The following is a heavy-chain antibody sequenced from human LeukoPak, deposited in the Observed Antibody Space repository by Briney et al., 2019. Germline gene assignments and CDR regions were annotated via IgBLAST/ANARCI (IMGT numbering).Heavy chain of an antibody. J-gene: IGHJ4*02. CDR2: INEDGSEK. CDR1: GFSFGIYW. D-gene: IGHD2-2*01. CDR3: ARVHRYASSWDSLDY. V-gene: IGHV3-7*03. Sequence: GGALRLSCEGTGFSFGIYWMSWVRQAPGKGREGVANINEDGSEKYYVDSVKGRFTISRDNAKNSLYLQLNSLRAEDTAFYHCARVHRYASSWDSLDYWGQGTLVTVSS.